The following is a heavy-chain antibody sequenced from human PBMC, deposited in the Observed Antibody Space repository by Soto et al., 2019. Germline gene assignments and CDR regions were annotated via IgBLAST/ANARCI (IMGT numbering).Heavy chain of an antibody. D-gene: IGHD5-18*01. CDR1: GDSVSSNSAA. Sequence: SQTLSLTCVISGDSVSSNSAAWNWIRQSPSRGLEWLGRTYYRSKWYNDYAVSVKSRITINPDTSKNQFSLQLNSVTPEDTAAYYCARGRGYSYGPNWFDPWGQGTLVTVSS. V-gene: IGHV6-1*01. J-gene: IGHJ5*02. CDR3: ARGRGYSYGPNWFDP. CDR2: TYYRSKWYN.